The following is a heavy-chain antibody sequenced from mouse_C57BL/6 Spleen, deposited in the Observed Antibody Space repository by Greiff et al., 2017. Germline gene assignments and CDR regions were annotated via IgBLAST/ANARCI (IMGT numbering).Heavy chain of an antibody. Sequence: VQLQQSGPELVKPGASVKISCKASGYSFTGYYMNWVKQSPEKSLEWIGEINPSTGGTTYNQKFKAKATLTVDKSSSTAYMQLKSLTSEDSAVYYCARAYYSNPTHYAMDYWGQGTSVTVSS. CDR3: ARAYYSNPTHYAMDY. V-gene: IGHV1-42*01. CDR2: INPSTGGT. J-gene: IGHJ4*01. CDR1: GYSFTGYY. D-gene: IGHD2-5*01.